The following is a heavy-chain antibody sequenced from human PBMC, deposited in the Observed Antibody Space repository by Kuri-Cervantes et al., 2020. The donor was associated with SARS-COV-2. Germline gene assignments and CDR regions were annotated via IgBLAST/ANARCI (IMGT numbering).Heavy chain of an antibody. V-gene: IGHV3-30-3*01. CDR1: GFTFSRYA. CDR2: ISYDGSNK. CDR3: ARDRVGVHDS. J-gene: IGHJ4*02. Sequence: LKISCAASGFTFSRYAMHWVRQAPGKGLEWVAVISYDGSNKDYTASGKGRFTISRDNSQNTLYLQMKSLRTEDTALYYCARDRVGVHDSWGQGTLVTVSS. D-gene: IGHD2-21*01.